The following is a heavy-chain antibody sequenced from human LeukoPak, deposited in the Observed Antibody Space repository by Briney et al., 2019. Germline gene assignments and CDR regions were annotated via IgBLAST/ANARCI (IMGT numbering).Heavy chain of an antibody. Sequence: PSETLSLTCAVYGGSFSGYYWSWIRQPPGKGLEWIGEINHSGSTNYNPTLKSRVTISLDTSKNQFSLKLSSVTAADTAVYYCARGGYTYATYYFDYWGQRTLVTVSS. CDR3: ARGGYTYATYYFDY. V-gene: IGHV4-34*01. CDR2: INHSGST. CDR1: GGSFSGYY. J-gene: IGHJ4*02. D-gene: IGHD5-18*01.